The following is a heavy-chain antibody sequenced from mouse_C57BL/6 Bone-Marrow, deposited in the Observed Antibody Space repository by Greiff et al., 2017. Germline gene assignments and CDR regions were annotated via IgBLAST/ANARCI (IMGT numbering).Heavy chain of an antibody. J-gene: IGHJ2*01. V-gene: IGHV10-3*01. D-gene: IGHD1-1*01. CDR1: GFTFTTYA. Sequence: EVQLVESGGGLVQPKGSLKLSCAASGFTFTTYAMHWVRQAPGKGLEWVARIRSKSSNYSTYYADSVKDRFTISRDDSQSMLYLQMKNLETEDTAMYYCVRGGDYYGSSYGDYWGQGTTLTVSS. CDR2: IRSKSSNYST. CDR3: VRGGDYYGSSYGDY.